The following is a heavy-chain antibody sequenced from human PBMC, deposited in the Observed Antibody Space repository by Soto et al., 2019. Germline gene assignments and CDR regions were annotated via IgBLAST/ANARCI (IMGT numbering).Heavy chain of an antibody. J-gene: IGHJ4*02. CDR2: IYHRGST. Sequence: ETLSLTCTVSGGSIISNNWWIWVRQPPGRGLEWIGEIYHRGSTNYNPSLKSRISMSLDRSKNQFSLRLSSVTAADTAIYYCARAPFDYWGQGTLVTVSS. V-gene: IGHV4-4*02. CDR1: GGSIISNNW. CDR3: ARAPFDY.